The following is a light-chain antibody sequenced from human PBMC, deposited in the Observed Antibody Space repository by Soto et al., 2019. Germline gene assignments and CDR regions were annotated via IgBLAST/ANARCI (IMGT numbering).Light chain of an antibody. CDR2: ATS. CDR1: QSVSSSY. J-gene: IGKJ2*01. CDR3: QPYGSSSFT. V-gene: IGKV3-20*01. Sequence: EIVLTQSPGTLSLSSGERATLSCRASQSVSSSYLAWYQQKPGQATRLLVYATSSRATGIPDRFSGSGSGTDFTLTISRLEPEDFAVYYCQPYGSSSFTFGQGTKLEI.